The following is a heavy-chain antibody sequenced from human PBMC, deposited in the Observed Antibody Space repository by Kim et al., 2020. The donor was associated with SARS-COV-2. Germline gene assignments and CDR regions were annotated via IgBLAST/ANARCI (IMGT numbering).Heavy chain of an antibody. CDR3: AANPFGVVIMAPPLYGMDV. J-gene: IGHJ6*02. V-gene: IGHV4-39*01. Sequence: SRVTISVDTSKNQFSLKLSSVTAADTAVYYCAANPFGVVIMAPPLYGMDVWGQGTTVTVSS. D-gene: IGHD3-3*01.